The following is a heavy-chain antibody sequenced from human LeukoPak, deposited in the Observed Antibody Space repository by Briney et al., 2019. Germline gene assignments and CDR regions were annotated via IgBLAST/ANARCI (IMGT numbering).Heavy chain of an antibody. CDR2: IYYGGSP. CDR3: ARRPIVGSTGFYFDP. D-gene: IGHD1-26*01. CDR1: GGSISTTTNS. V-gene: IGHV4-39*01. Sequence: SETLSLTCNVSGGSISTTTNSWGWAWIRQLQTKGLEWIGSIYYGGSPYYTSSLKSRGTISVDTSKNQFSLKLASLTAADTAVYYCARRPIVGSTGFYFDPWGPRTLVTVSS. J-gene: IGHJ5*02.